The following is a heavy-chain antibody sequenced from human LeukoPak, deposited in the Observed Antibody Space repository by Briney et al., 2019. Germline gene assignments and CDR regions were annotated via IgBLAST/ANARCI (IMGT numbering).Heavy chain of an antibody. CDR3: APRSRIKDYYYYMDV. Sequence: SVKVSCKASGGTFSSYAISWVRQAPGQGLEWMGGIIPIFGTANYAQKFQGRVTITTDESTSTAYMELSSLRSEDTAVYYCAPRSRIKDYYYYMDVWGKGTTVTVSS. D-gene: IGHD2-15*01. CDR2: IIPIFGTA. J-gene: IGHJ6*03. V-gene: IGHV1-69*05. CDR1: GGTFSSYA.